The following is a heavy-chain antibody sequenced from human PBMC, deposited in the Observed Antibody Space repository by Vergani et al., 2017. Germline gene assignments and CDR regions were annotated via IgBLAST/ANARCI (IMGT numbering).Heavy chain of an antibody. Sequence: QVQLQESGPGLVKPSQTLSLTCTVSGGSISSGSYYWSWIRQPAGKGLEWIGRIYTSGSTNYNPSLKSRVTITVDTSKNQFSLKLSSVTAADTAVYYCARDGGSYPFDYWGQGTLVTVSS. J-gene: IGHJ4*02. V-gene: IGHV4-61*02. CDR3: ARDGGSYPFDY. D-gene: IGHD1-26*01. CDR1: GGSISSGSYY. CDR2: IYTSGST.